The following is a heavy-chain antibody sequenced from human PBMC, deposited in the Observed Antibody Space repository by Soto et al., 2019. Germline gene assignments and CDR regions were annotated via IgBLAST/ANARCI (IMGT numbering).Heavy chain of an antibody. CDR3: AKDALTGYSPRYYFDY. CDR1: GFTFSSYA. D-gene: IGHD3-9*01. V-gene: IGHV3-23*01. CDR2: ISGSGGST. Sequence: GGSLRLSCAASGFTFSSYAMSWVRQAPGKGLEWVSAISGSGGSTYYAAPVRGMFTISRDNSKNTQYLQMNSLRAEDTAVYYCAKDALTGYSPRYYFDYLGQGTLVTVSS. J-gene: IGHJ4*02.